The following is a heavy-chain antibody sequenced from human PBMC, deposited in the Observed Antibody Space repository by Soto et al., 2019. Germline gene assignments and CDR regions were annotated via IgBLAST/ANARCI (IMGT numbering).Heavy chain of an antibody. CDR1: GFTFSSYG. CDR3: AAQDYDFWSGYSAFDY. J-gene: IGHJ4*02. Sequence: GGSLRLSCAASGFTFSSYGMHWVRQAPGKGLEWVAVISYDGSNKYYADSVKGRFTISRDNSKNTLYLQMNSLRAEDTAVYYCAAQDYDFWSGYSAFDYWGQGTLVT. CDR2: ISYDGSNK. D-gene: IGHD3-3*01. V-gene: IGHV3-30*03.